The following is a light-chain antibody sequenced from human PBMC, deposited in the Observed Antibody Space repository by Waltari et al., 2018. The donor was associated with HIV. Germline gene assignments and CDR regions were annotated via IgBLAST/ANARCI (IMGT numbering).Light chain of an antibody. V-gene: IGLV1-44*01. Sequence: QSVLTQPPSASGTPRQTVTISCPGSDSHLGTNTVNWSPQLPGTAPKLLIFTITERPSGVPDRFSGSKSGTSASLAISGLQSEDEALYYCSSWDGSLYGVAFGGGTKVTVL. J-gene: IGLJ2*01. CDR3: SSWDGSLYGVA. CDR2: TIT. CDR1: DSHLGTNT.